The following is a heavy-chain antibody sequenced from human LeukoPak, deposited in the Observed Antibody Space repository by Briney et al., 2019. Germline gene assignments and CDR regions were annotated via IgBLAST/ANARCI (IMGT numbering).Heavy chain of an antibody. Sequence: GASVKVSCKASGGTFSSYAISWVRQAPGQGLEWMGGIIPIFGTANYAQKFQGRVTITADKSTSTAYMELRSLRSDYTAVYYCATGQYSSGWYGVHAFDIWGQGTMVTVSS. D-gene: IGHD6-19*01. CDR2: IIPIFGTA. J-gene: IGHJ3*02. CDR1: GGTFSSYA. CDR3: ATGQYSSGWYGVHAFDI. V-gene: IGHV1-69*06.